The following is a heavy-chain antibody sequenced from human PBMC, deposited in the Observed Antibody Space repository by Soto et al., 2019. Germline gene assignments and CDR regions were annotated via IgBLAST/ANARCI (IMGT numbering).Heavy chain of an antibody. Sequence: GGSLRLSCAASGFSFGDSAMSWVRQPPGKGLEWLAAVNPDGSDTFYADSVKGRFTISRDNSQNTVNLQMNSLRVEDTAVYYCAKQLGYCSSGRCYFDYWGQGTQVTVSS. CDR1: GFSFGDSA. CDR3: AKQLGYCSSGRCYFDY. V-gene: IGHV3-23*01. CDR2: VNPDGSDT. J-gene: IGHJ4*02. D-gene: IGHD2-2*01.